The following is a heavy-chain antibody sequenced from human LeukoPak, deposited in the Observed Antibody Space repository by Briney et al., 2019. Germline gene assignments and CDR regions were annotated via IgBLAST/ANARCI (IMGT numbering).Heavy chain of an antibody. D-gene: IGHD5/OR15-5a*01. V-gene: IGHV3-11*01. CDR1: GFIFSDYY. CDR3: AKIGWAAVSTTGYY. Sequence: PGGSLRLSCAASGFIFSDYYMSWIRQAPGKGLEWVSFISDGGRPLHYADSVKGRFTISRDNAKNSLYLQMNSLRPEDTAVYYCAKIGWAAVSTTGYYWGQGTLITVSS. J-gene: IGHJ4*02. CDR2: ISDGGRPL.